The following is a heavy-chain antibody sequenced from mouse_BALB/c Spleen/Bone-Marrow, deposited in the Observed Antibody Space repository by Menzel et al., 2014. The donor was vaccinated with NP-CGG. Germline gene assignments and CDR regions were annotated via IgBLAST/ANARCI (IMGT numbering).Heavy chain of an antibody. D-gene: IGHD1-1*01. CDR1: GFNIKDTY. V-gene: IGHV14-3*02. J-gene: IGHJ3*01. CDR3: ASYYYGSSLFAY. CDR2: IGPANGNT. Sequence: EVQGVESGAELVKPGASVKLSCTASGFNIKDTYMHWVKQRPEQGLEWIGRIGPANGNTKYDPKFQGKATITADTSSNTAYLQLSSLTSEDTAVYYCASYYYGSSLFAYWDQGTLVTVSA.